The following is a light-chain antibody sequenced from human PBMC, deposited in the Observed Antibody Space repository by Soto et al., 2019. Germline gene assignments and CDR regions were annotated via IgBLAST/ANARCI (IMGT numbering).Light chain of an antibody. CDR3: HQYGATPGT. CDR1: QSVTNNY. J-gene: IGKJ1*01. Sequence: EIVLTQSSDTLSLSPGERVTLSCRASQSVTNNYLAWYQQKPGQGPRLLIHGASSRAADTPDRFSGSGSGTDFTLTISRLEPEDFALYYCHQYGATPGTFGQGTKLDIK. V-gene: IGKV3-20*01. CDR2: GAS.